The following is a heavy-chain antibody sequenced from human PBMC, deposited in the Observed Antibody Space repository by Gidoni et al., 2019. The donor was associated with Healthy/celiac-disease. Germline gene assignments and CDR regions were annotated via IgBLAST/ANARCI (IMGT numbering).Heavy chain of an antibody. CDR2: ISYDGSNK. D-gene: IGHD2-8*01. Sequence: VPLVESGGGVVQPGRSLRLSCAASGFTFSRYGMHWVRQAPGKGLEWVAVISYDGSNKYYADAVKGRFTISRDNSKNTLYLQMNSLRAEDTAVYYCAKDLSVVLMVYEHYGMDVWGQGTTVTVSS. CDR1: GFTFSRYG. J-gene: IGHJ6*02. CDR3: AKDLSVVLMVYEHYGMDV. V-gene: IGHV3-30*18.